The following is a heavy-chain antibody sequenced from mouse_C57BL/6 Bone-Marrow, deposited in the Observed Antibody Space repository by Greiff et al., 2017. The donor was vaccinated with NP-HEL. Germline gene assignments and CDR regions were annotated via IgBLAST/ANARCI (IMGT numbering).Heavy chain of an antibody. CDR3: ARQGKALLRYFDY. CDR1: GYTFTGYW. CDR2: IYPGSGST. V-gene: IGHV1-55*01. J-gene: IGHJ2*01. Sequence: VQLQQSGAELVKPGASVKMSCKASGYTFTGYWITWVKQRPGQGLEWIGDIYPGSGSTNYNEKFKSKATLTVDTSSSTAYMQLSSLTSEDSAVYYCARQGKALLRYFDYWGQGTTLTVSS. D-gene: IGHD1-1*01.